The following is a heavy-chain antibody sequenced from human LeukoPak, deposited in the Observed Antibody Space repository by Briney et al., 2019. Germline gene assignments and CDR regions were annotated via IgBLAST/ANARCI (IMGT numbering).Heavy chain of an antibody. V-gene: IGHV3-30*02. Sequence: GGSLRLSCAASGFTFSSYGVHWVRQAPGKGLEWVAFIRYDGRNKYYADSVKGRFTISRDNSKNTLYLQMNSLRAEDTAVYYCAKDIDYGDYWGQGTLVTVSS. CDR1: GFTFSSYG. D-gene: IGHD2-15*01. CDR3: AKDIDYGDY. J-gene: IGHJ4*02. CDR2: IRYDGRNK.